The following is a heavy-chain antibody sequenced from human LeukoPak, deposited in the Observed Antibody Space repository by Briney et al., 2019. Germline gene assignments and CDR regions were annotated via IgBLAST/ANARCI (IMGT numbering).Heavy chain of an antibody. J-gene: IGHJ3*02. CDR3: ARAHSYGWAFDI. Sequence: PSETLSLTCTVSGGSISSYYWSWIRQPPGKGLEWIGYIYYRGSTNYNPSLKSRVTISVDTSKNQFSLRLTSVTAADTAVYYCARAHSYGWAFDIWGQGTMVTVSS. D-gene: IGHD5-18*01. CDR2: IYYRGST. CDR1: GGSISSYY. V-gene: IGHV4-59*01.